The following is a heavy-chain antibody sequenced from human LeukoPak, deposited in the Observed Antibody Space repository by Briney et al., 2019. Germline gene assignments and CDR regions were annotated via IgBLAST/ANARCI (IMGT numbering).Heavy chain of an antibody. D-gene: IGHD3/OR15-3a*01. CDR1: GFTFTSYW. Sequence: PGGSLRLSCAASGFTFTSYWIHWVRQVPGRGVEWVSRIDGDGSSRSYADSVQGRFTISRDNGKKTVFLQMNSLSAEDTAVYYCARILEGYYYFGLDVWGQGTTVIVSS. J-gene: IGHJ6*02. CDR3: ARILEGYYYFGLDV. V-gene: IGHV3-74*01. CDR2: IDGDGSSR.